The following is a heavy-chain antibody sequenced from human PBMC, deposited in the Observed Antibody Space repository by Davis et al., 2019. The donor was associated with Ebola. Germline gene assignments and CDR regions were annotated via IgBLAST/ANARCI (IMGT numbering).Heavy chain of an antibody. V-gene: IGHV1-2*04. CDR2: INPNSGGT. CDR1: GYTFTSYD. CDR3: ARGVTGTFTGWFDP. J-gene: IGHJ5*02. Sequence: ASVKVSCKASGYTFTSYDINWVRQAPGQGLEWMGWINPNSGGTNYAQKFQGWVTMTRDTSISTAYMELSRLRSDDTAVYYCARGVTGTFTGWFDPWGQGTLVTVSS. D-gene: IGHD1-7*01.